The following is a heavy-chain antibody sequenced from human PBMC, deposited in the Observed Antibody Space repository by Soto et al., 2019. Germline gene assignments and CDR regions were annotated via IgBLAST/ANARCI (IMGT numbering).Heavy chain of an antibody. CDR2: IYSGGYT. V-gene: IGHV3-53*01. J-gene: IGHJ4*02. D-gene: IGHD3-10*01. Sequence: EVQLVESGGGLIQPGGSLRLSCAVSGFTVSNNYMSWVRQAPGKGLEGVSVIYSGGYTAYGDSVKGRFTISRDNSKNNLYLQMKRRGAAGTAVFYGATQPGGGGYWGQGTLVTVSS. CDR1: GFTVSNNY. CDR3: ATQPGGGGY.